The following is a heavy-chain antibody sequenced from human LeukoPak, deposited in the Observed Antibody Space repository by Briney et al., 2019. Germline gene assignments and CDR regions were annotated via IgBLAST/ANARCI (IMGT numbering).Heavy chain of an antibody. V-gene: IGHV3-7*01. J-gene: IGHJ4*02. D-gene: IGHD1-1*01. CDR1: GFAFSNYW. CDR2: IKQDGSEK. CDR3: ARSGPNDVQIKTRTYDY. Sequence: GGSLRLSCAASGFAFSNYWMTWIRQAPGKGLEWVANIKQDGSEKYHLESAQGRFITSRDNARASLYLQMNSLRLEDTAVYYCARSGPNDVQIKTRTYDYWGQGTLIIVSS.